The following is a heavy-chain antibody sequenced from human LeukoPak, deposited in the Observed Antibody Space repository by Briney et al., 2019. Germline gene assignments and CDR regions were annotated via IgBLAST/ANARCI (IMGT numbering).Heavy chain of an antibody. V-gene: IGHV1-69*05. Sequence: SVKVSCKASGGTFSSYAISWVRQAPGQGLEWMGGIIPIFGTANYAQKFQGRVTITTDESTSTAYMELSSLRSEDTAVYYCARENVRWGTNFDYWGQGTLVTVSS. CDR2: IIPIFGTA. CDR1: GGTFSSYA. D-gene: IGHD2-8*02. J-gene: IGHJ4*02. CDR3: ARENVRWGTNFDY.